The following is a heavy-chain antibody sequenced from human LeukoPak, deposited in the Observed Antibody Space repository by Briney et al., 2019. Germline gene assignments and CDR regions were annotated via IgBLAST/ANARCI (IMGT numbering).Heavy chain of an antibody. CDR2: IYYSGST. V-gene: IGHV4-39*07. CDR1: GGSINSGANY. Sequence: SETLSLTCTVSGGSINSGANYWAWISQPPGKGLEWIGTIYYSGSTYYNPSLNSRVTMSLDTSKNQFSLKLTSVTAEDTAVYYCARDNSVRDEAWWFYPWGQGTLVTVSS. D-gene: IGHD5-24*01. CDR3: ARDNSVRDEAWWFYP. J-gene: IGHJ5*02.